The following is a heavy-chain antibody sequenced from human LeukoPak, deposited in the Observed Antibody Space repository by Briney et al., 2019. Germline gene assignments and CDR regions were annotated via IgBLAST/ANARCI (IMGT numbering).Heavy chain of an antibody. J-gene: IGHJ4*02. CDR3: AKDRELVGATPSNFDY. D-gene: IGHD1-26*01. CDR1: GFTFSSYG. V-gene: IGHV3-33*06. CDR2: IWYDGSNK. Sequence: GRSLRLSCAASGFTFSSYGMHWVRQAPGKGLEWVAVIWYDGSNKYYADSVKGRFTISRDNSKNTLYLQMNSLRAEDTAIYYCAKDRELVGATPSNFDYWGQGTLVTVSS.